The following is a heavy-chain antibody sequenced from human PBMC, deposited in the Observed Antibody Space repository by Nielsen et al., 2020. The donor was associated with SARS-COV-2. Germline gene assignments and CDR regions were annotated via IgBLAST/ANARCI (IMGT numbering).Heavy chain of an antibody. CDR2: IYYSGST. V-gene: IGHV4-31*03. D-gene: IGHD2-2*01. CDR1: GGSISSGGYY. J-gene: IGHJ6*02. CDR3: ARDRVVPAVMPRWYYGMDV. Sequence: SETLSLTCTVSGGSISSGGYYWSWIRQHPGKGLEWIGYIYYSGSTYYNPSLKSRVTISVDTSKNQFSLKLSSVTAADTAVYYCARDRVVPAVMPRWYYGMDVWGQGTTVTVSS.